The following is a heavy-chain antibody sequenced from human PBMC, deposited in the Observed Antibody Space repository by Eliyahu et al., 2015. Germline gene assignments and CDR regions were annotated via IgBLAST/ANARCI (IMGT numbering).Heavy chain of an antibody. CDR3: ARARGYSGYDPLYWYFDL. J-gene: IGHJ2*01. D-gene: IGHD5-12*01. CDR1: GXTFTSYY. CDR2: INPSGGST. Sequence: QVQLVQSGAEVKKPGASVKVSCKAXGXTFTSYYMHWVXXAPGQGLEWMGIINPSGGSTSYAQKFQGRVTMTRDTSTSTVYMELSSLRSEDTAVYYCARARGYSGYDPLYWYFDLWGRGTLVTVSS. V-gene: IGHV1-46*01.